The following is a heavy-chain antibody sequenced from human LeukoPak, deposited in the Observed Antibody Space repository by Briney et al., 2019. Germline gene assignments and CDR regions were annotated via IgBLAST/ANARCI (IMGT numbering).Heavy chain of an antibody. V-gene: IGHV4-39*07. CDR3: ARAVTSSSSWYKWVNWFDP. Sequence: SETLSLTCTVSGGSISTSSYYWGWIRQPPGKGLECIGNIYYSGSTYYNPSLKSRVTISVDTSKNQFSLKLSSVTAADTAVYYCARAVTSSSSWYKWVNWFDPWGQGTLVTVSS. CDR2: IYYSGST. CDR1: GGSISTSSYY. J-gene: IGHJ5*02. D-gene: IGHD6-13*01.